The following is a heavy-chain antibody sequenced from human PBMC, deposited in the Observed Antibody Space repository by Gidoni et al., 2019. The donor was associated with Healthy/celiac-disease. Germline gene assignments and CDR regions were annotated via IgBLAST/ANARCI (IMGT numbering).Heavy chain of an antibody. CDR3: AREEEDIVVVVAAPRGYGMDV. Sequence: EVQLVESGGGSVQPGGSLRLSCAASGFPFSSYWMHCVRQAPGKGLVWVSRINSDGSSTSYADSVKGRFTISRDNAKNTLYLQMNSLRAEDTAVYYCAREEEDIVVVVAAPRGYGMDVWGQGTTVTVSS. D-gene: IGHD2-15*01. J-gene: IGHJ6*02. V-gene: IGHV3-74*01. CDR1: GFPFSSYW. CDR2: INSDGSST.